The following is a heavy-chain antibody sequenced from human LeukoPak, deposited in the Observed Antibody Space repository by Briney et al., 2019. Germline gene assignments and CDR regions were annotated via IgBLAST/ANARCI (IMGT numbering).Heavy chain of an antibody. CDR3: ARGFSSWYQYNWFDP. J-gene: IGHJ5*02. V-gene: IGHV3-48*04. Sequence: PGGSLRLSCAASGFTFSSYGMSWVRQAPGKGLEWVSYISSSGSTIYYADSVKGRFTISRDNAKNSLYLQMNSLRAEDTAVYYCARGFSSWYQYNWFDPWGRGTLVTVSS. CDR1: GFTFSSYG. CDR2: ISSSGSTI. D-gene: IGHD6-13*01.